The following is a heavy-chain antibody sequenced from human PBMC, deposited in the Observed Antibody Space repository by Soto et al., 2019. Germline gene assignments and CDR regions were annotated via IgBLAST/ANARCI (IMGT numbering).Heavy chain of an antibody. D-gene: IGHD2-21*01. CDR2: ISGGGDKT. CDR1: GFNFYNYA. J-gene: IGHJ4*02. V-gene: IGHV3-23*01. CDR3: AREGLVVGPSQFDN. Sequence: EVQLLESGGGLVQPGGSLRLSCAASGFNFYNYAMSWVRQAPGKGLEWASAISGGGDKTFPADSVKGRFTISRDNFRDTLYLQMNSLRAEDTAMYYCAREGLVVGPSQFDNWGQGTLVTVSS.